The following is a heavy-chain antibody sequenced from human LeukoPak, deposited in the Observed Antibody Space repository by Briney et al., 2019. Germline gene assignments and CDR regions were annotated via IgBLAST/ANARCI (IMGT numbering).Heavy chain of an antibody. V-gene: IGHV3-30*03. CDR3: ARDYGFGELLVLYYFDY. Sequence: GGSLRLSCAASGFTFSTYWMSWVRQAPGKGLEWVAVISYDGSNKYYADSVKGRFTISRDNSKNTLYLQMNSLRAEDTAVYYCARDYGFGELLVLYYFDYWGQGTLVTVSS. D-gene: IGHD3-10*01. CDR1: GFTFSTYW. CDR2: ISYDGSNK. J-gene: IGHJ4*02.